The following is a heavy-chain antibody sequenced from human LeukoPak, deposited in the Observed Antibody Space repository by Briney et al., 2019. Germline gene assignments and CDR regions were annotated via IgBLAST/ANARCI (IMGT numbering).Heavy chain of an antibody. Sequence: ASVKVSCKVSGYTLTELSMHWVRQAPGKGLEWMGGFDPEDGETIYAQKFQGRVTMTEDTSTDTAYMELSSLRSEDTAVYYCASVGSGSWGLYFDYWGQGTLVTVSS. D-gene: IGHD1-26*01. J-gene: IGHJ4*02. CDR2: FDPEDGET. CDR3: ASVGSGSWGLYFDY. V-gene: IGHV1-24*01. CDR1: GYTLTELS.